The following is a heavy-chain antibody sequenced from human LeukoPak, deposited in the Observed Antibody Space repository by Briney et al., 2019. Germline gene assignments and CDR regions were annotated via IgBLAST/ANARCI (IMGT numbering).Heavy chain of an antibody. V-gene: IGHV3-7*01. D-gene: IGHD3-10*01. J-gene: IGHJ5*02. CDR1: GFTFTTYA. Sequence: PGGSLRLSCAVSGFTFTTYAMSWVRQAPGKGLEWVANIKQDGSEKYYVDSVKGRFTISRDNAKNSLYLQMNSLRADDTAVYYCARERGSGSYHPFEPWGQGTLATVSS. CDR2: IKQDGSEK. CDR3: ARERGSGSYHPFEP.